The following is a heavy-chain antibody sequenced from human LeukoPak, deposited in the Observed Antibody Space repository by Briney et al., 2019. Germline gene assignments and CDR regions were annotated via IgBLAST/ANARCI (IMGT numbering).Heavy chain of an antibody. CDR3: ARGAGGSYYGRNFDY. J-gene: IGHJ4*02. V-gene: IGHV4-34*01. D-gene: IGHD1-26*01. Sequence: SETLSLTCAVYGGSFSGYYWSWIRQPPGEGLEWIGEINHSGSTNYNPSLKSRVTISVDTSKNQFSLKLSSVTAADTAVYYCARGAGGSYYGRNFDYWGQGTLVTVSS. CDR2: INHSGST. CDR1: GGSFSGYY.